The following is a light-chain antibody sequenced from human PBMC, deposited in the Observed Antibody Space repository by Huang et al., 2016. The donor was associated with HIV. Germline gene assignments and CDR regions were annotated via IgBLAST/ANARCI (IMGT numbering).Light chain of an antibody. CDR1: QSVSSN. J-gene: IGKJ1*01. Sequence: EIVMTQSPATLSVSPGERATLSCTASQSVSSNLAWYQQKPGQAPRLLIYGASTRATGSPARFSGSGSGTEFTLTISSLQSEDFAVYYCQQYNNSPGTFGQGTKVEIK. V-gene: IGKV3-15*01. CDR2: GAS. CDR3: QQYNNSPGT.